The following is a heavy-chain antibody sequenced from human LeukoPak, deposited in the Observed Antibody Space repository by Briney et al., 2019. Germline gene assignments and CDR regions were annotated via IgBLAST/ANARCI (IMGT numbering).Heavy chain of an antibody. D-gene: IGHD3-22*01. CDR1: GFTFSNYW. Sequence: GGSLRLSCAASGFTFSNYWMHWVRQAPGKGLVWVSRINSDGINTSYADSVEGRFTISRDNAKNTLNLQMNSLKAEDTAVYYCARDLGQYYDTSDNWFDPWGQGTLVTVSS. CDR3: ARDLGQYYDTSDNWFDP. J-gene: IGHJ5*02. V-gene: IGHV3-74*01. CDR2: INSDGINT.